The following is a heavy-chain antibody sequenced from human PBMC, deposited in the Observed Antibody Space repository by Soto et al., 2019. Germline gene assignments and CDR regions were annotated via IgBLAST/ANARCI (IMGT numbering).Heavy chain of an antibody. V-gene: IGHV1-69*06. CDR1: GGTFSSYA. CDR2: IIPIFGTA. CDR3: ARDEPQTASFDY. J-gene: IGHJ4*02. Sequence: SVKVSCKASGGTFSSYAISWVLQAPGQGLEWMGGIIPIFGTANYAQKFQGRVTITADKSTSTAYMELSSLRSEDTAVYYCARDEPQTASFDYWGQGTLVTVSS. D-gene: IGHD5-18*01.